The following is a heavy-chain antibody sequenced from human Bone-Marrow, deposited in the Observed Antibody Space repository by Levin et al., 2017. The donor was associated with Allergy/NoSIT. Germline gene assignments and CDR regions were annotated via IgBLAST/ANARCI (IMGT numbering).Heavy chain of an antibody. J-gene: IGHJ6*02. D-gene: IGHD6-13*01. CDR2: IIPIFGTA. Sequence: PGASVKVSCKASGGTFSSYAISWVRQAPGQGLEWMGGIIPIFGTANYAQKFQGRVTITADESTSTAYMELSSLRSEDTAVYYCARVRHGRAAAGIIYYYGMDVWGQGTTVTVSS. CDR3: ARVRHGRAAAGIIYYYGMDV. CDR1: GGTFSSYA. V-gene: IGHV1-69*13.